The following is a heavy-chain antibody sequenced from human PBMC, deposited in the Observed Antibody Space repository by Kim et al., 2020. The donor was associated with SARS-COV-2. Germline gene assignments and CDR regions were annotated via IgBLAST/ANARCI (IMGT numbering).Heavy chain of an antibody. J-gene: IGHJ5*02. Sequence: SETLSLTCTVSGGSISSSSYYWGWIRQPPGKGLEWIGSIYYSGSTYYNPSLKSRVTISVDTSKNQFSLKLSSVTAADTAVYYCARHLRYSSRGQTIYNWFDPWGQGTLVTVSS. V-gene: IGHV4-39*01. CDR3: ARHLRYSSRGQTIYNWFDP. D-gene: IGHD6-13*01. CDR1: GGSISSSSYY. CDR2: IYYSGST.